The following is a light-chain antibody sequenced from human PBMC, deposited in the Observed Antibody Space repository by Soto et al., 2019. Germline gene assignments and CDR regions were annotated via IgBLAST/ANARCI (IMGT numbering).Light chain of an antibody. V-gene: IGKV3-15*01. CDR1: QSVSSN. J-gene: IGKJ2*01. Sequence: EIVMTQSPATLSVFPGERATLSCRASQSVSSNLVWYQQKPGQAPKLLIYNTFTRATGIPVRFSGSGSGTKFTLTISSLQSEDLAVYYCQQYNNWPYTFGQGTKLEI. CDR2: NTF. CDR3: QQYNNWPYT.